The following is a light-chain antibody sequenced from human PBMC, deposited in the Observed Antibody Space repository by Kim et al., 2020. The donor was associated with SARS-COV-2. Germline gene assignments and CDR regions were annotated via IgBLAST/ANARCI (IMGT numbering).Light chain of an antibody. CDR1: RRVTNNY. Sequence: GERVTLSCQASRRVTNNYLAWYQQKPGLPPRVLIYGASARASCIPDRFSGSGSETDFTLTISRLEPEDAAVYYCPQYSFPPREFSFGPGTKQEIK. J-gene: IGKJ2*01. CDR3: PQYSFPPREFS. CDR2: GAS. V-gene: IGKV3-20*01.